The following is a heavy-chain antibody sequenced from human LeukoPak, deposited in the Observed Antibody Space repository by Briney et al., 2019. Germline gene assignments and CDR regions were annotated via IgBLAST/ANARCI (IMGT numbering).Heavy chain of an antibody. CDR3: TRAEGVDYYGSGSYNDY. CDR1: GFTFGDYA. J-gene: IGHJ4*02. D-gene: IGHD3-10*01. Sequence: GGSLRLSCTASGFTFGDYAMSWVRQAPGKGLEWVGFIRSKAYGGTTEYAASVKGRFTISRDDSKSIAYLQMNSLKTEDTAVYYCTRAEGVDYYGSGSYNDYWGQGTLVTVSS. CDR2: IRSKAYGGTT. V-gene: IGHV3-49*04.